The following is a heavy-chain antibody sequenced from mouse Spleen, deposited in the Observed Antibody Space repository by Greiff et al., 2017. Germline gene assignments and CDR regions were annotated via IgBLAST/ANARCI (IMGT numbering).Heavy chain of an antibody. CDR1: GYTFTDYY. Sequence: EVQLQQSGPELVKPGASVKISCKASGYTFTDYYMNWVKQSHGKSLEWIGDINPNNGGTSYNQKFKGKATLTVDKSSSTAYMELRSLTSEDSAVYYCARDMITTHWGQGTLVTVSA. CDR3: ARDMITTH. J-gene: IGHJ3*01. V-gene: IGHV1-26*01. CDR2: INPNNGGT. D-gene: IGHD2-4*01.